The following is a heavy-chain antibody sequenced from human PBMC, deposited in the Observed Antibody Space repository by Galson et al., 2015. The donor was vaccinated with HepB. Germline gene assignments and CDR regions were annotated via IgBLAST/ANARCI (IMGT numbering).Heavy chain of an antibody. Sequence: SLRLSCAASGFTFSSSAMHWVRQASGKGLEWVGRIRSKANSFATAYAASVKGRFTISRDDSKNTAYLQMNSLKTEDTAVYYCTLPGIAAAIFDYWGQGTLVTVSS. CDR2: IRSKANSFAT. V-gene: IGHV3-73*01. CDR1: GFTFSSSA. CDR3: TLPGIAAAIFDY. D-gene: IGHD6-13*01. J-gene: IGHJ4*02.